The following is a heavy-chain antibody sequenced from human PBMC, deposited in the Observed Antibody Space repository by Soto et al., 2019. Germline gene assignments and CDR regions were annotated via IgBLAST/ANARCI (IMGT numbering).Heavy chain of an antibody. Sequence: QVQLVQSGAEVKKPGSSVKVSCKASGGTFSSYAISWVRQAPGQGLEWMGGIIPIFGTANYAQKFQGRVTITADESTSTAYMELSSLRSEDTAVYYCARGRDYYDILTCYHRGAYYYYGMDVWGQGTTVTVSS. CDR3: ARGRDYYDILTCYHRGAYYYYGMDV. CDR2: IIPIFGTA. CDR1: GGTFSSYA. V-gene: IGHV1-69*01. J-gene: IGHJ6*02. D-gene: IGHD3-9*01.